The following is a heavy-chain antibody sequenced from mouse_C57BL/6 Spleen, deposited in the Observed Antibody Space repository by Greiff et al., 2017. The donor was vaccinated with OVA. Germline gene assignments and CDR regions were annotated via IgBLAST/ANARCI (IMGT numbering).Heavy chain of an antibody. V-gene: IGHV1-50*01. D-gene: IGHD2-4*01. CDR1: GYTFTSYW. CDR2: IDPSDSYT. CDR3: ARIHYDYARGHYFDY. Sequence: QVQLQQPGAELVKPGASVKLSCKASGYTFTSYWMQWVKQRPGQGLEWIGEIDPSDSYTNYNQKFKGKATLTVDTSSSTAYMQLSSLTSEDSAVYYCARIHYDYARGHYFDYWGQGTTLTVSS. J-gene: IGHJ2*01.